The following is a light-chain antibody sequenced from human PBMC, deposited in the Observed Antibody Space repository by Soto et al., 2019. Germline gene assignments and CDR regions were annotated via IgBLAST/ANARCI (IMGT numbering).Light chain of an antibody. CDR3: QQYHIWPGM. V-gene: IGKV3-15*01. CDR1: QSVNNQ. CDR2: GAS. J-gene: IGKJ1*01. Sequence: IVMTQSPATLSVSPGESATLSCRASQSVNNQLAWYQQRPGQAPRLLMYGASTRATGRPARFSGSGSGTELTITISSLQSEDCEVYDCQQYHIWPGMFGQGTKVDIK.